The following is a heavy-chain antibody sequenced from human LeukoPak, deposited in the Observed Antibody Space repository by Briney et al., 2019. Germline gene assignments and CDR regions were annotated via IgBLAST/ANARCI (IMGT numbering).Heavy chain of an antibody. J-gene: IGHJ5*02. V-gene: IGHV4-39*01. CDR1: GGSISSSSYY. D-gene: IGHD6-19*01. CDR2: IYYSGST. CDR3: ARGGAVADS. Sequence: SETLSLTCTVSGGSISSSSYYWGWIRQPPGKGLEWIGSIYYSGSTYYNPSLKSRVTISVDTSKNQFSLKLSSVTAADTAVYYCARGGAVADSWGQGTLVTVSS.